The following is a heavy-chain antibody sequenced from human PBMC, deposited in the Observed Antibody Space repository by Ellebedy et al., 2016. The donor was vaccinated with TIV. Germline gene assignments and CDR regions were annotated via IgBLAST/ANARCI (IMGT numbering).Heavy chain of an antibody. CDR1: GFTFNAHW. V-gene: IGHV3-74*01. D-gene: IGHD1-26*01. CDR2: INGPGSVT. Sequence: GGSLRLSXAASGFTFNAHWIHWVRQAPGKGLVWVARINGPGSVTGYADSVKGRFTISRDNTKNTLYLQLSSLRAEDTAVYYCARDSRSYPFDYWGQGTLVTVSS. CDR3: ARDSRSYPFDY. J-gene: IGHJ4*02.